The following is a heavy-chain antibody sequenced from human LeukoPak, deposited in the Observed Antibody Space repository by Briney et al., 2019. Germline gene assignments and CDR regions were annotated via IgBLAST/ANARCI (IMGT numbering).Heavy chain of an antibody. CDR3: SRHPYCSSISFYLNYYGMDV. D-gene: IGHD2-2*01. V-gene: IGHV4-39*01. CDR2: IYYSGST. J-gene: IGHJ6*02. Sequence: EWIGSIYYSGSTYYNPSLKSRVTISVDTSKNQFSLKLSSVTAPDTAVYYCSRHPYCSSISFYLNYYGMDVWGQWTTVIVSS.